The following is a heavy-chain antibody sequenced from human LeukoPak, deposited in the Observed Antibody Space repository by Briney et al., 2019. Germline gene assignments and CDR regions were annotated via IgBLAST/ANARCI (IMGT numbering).Heavy chain of an antibody. V-gene: IGHV3-48*03. D-gene: IGHD3-22*01. CDR3: ARQYYYDSSGYYDAYFXX. CDR2: ISSSGSTI. Sequence: EPGGSLRLSCAASGFTFSSYEMNWVRQAPGKGLEWVSYISSSGSTIYYADSVRGRFTISRDNAKNSLYLQMNSLRAEDTAVYYXARQYYYDSSGYYDAYFXXWGQXTLVTV. CDR1: GFTFSSYE. J-gene: IGHJ1*01.